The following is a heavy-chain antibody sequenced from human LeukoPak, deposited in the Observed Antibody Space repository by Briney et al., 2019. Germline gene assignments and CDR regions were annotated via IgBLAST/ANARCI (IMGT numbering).Heavy chain of an antibody. J-gene: IGHJ4*02. CDR3: AKDMLVTTLDY. CDR1: GFTFSNYW. CDR2: INQDGSEK. V-gene: IGHV3-7*01. D-gene: IGHD4-17*01. Sequence: GGSLRLSCAASGFTFSNYWMSWVRQAPGKGLEWVANINQDGSEKYYVDSVKGRFTISRDNAKNSLYLQMNSLRAEDTAVYYCAKDMLVTTLDYWGQGTLVTVSS.